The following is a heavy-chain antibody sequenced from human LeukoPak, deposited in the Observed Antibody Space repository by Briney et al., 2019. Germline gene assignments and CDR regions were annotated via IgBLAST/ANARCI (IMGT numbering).Heavy chain of an antibody. D-gene: IGHD1-14*01. J-gene: IGHJ3*02. CDR2: LDPNNGDT. Sequence: ASVKVSCKASAYTFTGYYLHWVRQAPGQGFQWVGWLDPNNGDTDYAQKFQGRVTRTRDMSISTAYMDLGRLTSDDTAVYYCARRSRNGLDAFDIWGQGTMVTVSS. CDR1: AYTFTGYY. CDR3: ARRSRNGLDAFDI. V-gene: IGHV1-2*02.